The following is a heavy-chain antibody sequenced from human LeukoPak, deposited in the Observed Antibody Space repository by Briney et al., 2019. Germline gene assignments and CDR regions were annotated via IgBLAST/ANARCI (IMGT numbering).Heavy chain of an antibody. V-gene: IGHV3-23*01. CDR2: ISGSGGST. D-gene: IGHD2-2*01. CDR1: GFTFSSYA. Sequence: GGSLRLSCAASGFTFSSYAMTWVRQAPGKGQEWVSAISGSGGSTYYADSVKGRFTISRDNSKNTLYLQMNSLRAEDTAVYYCARGRIVVVPAAIHYWGQGTLVTVSS. J-gene: IGHJ4*02. CDR3: ARGRIVVVPAAIHY.